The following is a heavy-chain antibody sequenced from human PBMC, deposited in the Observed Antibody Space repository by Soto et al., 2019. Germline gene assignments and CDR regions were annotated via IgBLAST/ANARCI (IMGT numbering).Heavy chain of an antibody. CDR2: IYSGGST. Sequence: PVGSLRLSCAASGFTVSSNYMSWVRQAPGKGLEWVSVIYSGGSTYYADSVKGRFTISRDNSKNTLYLQMNSLRAEDTAVYYCARDRKILTGYHSYYYYGMDVWGQGTTVTVSS. J-gene: IGHJ6*02. D-gene: IGHD3-9*01. CDR3: ARDRKILTGYHSYYYYGMDV. V-gene: IGHV3-53*01. CDR1: GFTVSSNY.